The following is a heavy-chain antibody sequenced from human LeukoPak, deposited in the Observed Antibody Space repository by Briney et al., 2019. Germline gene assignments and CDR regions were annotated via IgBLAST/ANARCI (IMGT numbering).Heavy chain of an antibody. D-gene: IGHD3-9*01. CDR2: INPNSGGT. Sequence: ASVKVSCKASGYTFTGYYMHWVRQAPGQGLEWMGWINPNSGGTNYAQKFQGRVTMTRDTSTDTVYMELSSLRSEDTAIYYCAIVQYTLLPGYLNYMEVWGKGTTVTISS. V-gene: IGHV1-2*02. CDR1: GYTFTGYY. J-gene: IGHJ6*03. CDR3: AIVQYTLLPGYLNYMEV.